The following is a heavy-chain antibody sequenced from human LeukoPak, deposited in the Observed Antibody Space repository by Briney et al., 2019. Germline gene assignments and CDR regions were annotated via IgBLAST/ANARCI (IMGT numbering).Heavy chain of an antibody. V-gene: IGHV3-21*01. Sequence: GGSLRLSCAASGFTFSSYSMNWVRQAPGKGLEWVSSISSSSSYIYYADSVKGRFTISRDNAKNSLYLQMNSLRAEDTAVYYCARERVRYYDSSGYSYFDYWGQGTLLTVSS. CDR3: ARERVRYYDSSGYSYFDY. CDR2: ISSSSSYI. D-gene: IGHD3-22*01. J-gene: IGHJ4*02. CDR1: GFTFSSYS.